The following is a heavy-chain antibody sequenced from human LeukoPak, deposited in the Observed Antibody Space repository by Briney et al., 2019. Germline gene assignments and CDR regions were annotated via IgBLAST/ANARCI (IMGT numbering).Heavy chain of an antibody. CDR1: GFTFSSYS. CDR3: ARVPGVGEYYFDY. CDR2: ISSSGSTI. D-gene: IGHD3-10*01. V-gene: IGHV3-48*04. J-gene: IGHJ4*02. Sequence: GGSLRLSCAASGFTFSSYSMNWVRQAPGKGLEWVSYISSSGSTIYYADSVKGRFTISRDNAKNSLYLQMNSLRAEDTAVYYCARVPGVGEYYFDYWGQGTLVTVSS.